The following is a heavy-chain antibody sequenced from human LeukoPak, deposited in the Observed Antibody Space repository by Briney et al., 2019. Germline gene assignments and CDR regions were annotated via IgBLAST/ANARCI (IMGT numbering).Heavy chain of an antibody. D-gene: IGHD4-23*01. CDR1: GFTFSDYY. V-gene: IGHV3-11*04. J-gene: IGHJ4*02. CDR3: MGCGGNSF. Sequence: PGGSLRLSCAASGFTFSDYYMSWIRQAPGKGLEWVSYISSSGSTTYYADSVKGRFTISRDHSENTLYLQMNSLRAEDTALYYCMGCGGNSFWGQGTLVTVPS. CDR2: ISSSGSTT.